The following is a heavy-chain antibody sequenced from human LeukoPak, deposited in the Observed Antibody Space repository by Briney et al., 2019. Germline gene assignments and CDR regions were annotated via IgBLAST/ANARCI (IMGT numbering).Heavy chain of an antibody. CDR2: IYYSGST. CDR3: AXLSISSWYYFDY. D-gene: IGHD6-13*01. CDR1: GGSISSYY. Sequence: SETLSLTCTVSGGSISSYYWSWIRQPPGKGLEWIGYIYYSGSTNYNPSLKSRVTISVDTSKNQFSLKLSSVTAADTAVYYCAXLSISSWYYFDYWGQGTLVTVSS. V-gene: IGHV4-59*08. J-gene: IGHJ4*02.